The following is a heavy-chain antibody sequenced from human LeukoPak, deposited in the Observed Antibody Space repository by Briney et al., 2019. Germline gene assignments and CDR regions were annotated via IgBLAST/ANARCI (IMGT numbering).Heavy chain of an antibody. Sequence: SETLSLTCTVSGGSISSYYWSWIRQPPGKGLEWIGYIYYSGGTNYNPSLKSRVTISVDTSKNQFSLKLSSVTAADTAVYYCARFTYYYDSSGLRGWFDPWGQGTLVTVSS. CDR2: IYYSGGT. CDR1: GGSISSYY. J-gene: IGHJ5*02. D-gene: IGHD3-22*01. V-gene: IGHV4-59*08. CDR3: ARFTYYYDSSGLRGWFDP.